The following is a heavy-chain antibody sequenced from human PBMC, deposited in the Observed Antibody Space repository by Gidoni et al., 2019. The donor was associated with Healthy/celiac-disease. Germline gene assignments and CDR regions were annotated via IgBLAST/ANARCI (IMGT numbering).Heavy chain of an antibody. CDR2: IYWNDDK. CDR3: AHSTYYYGSGSYSVNIYYYGMDV. V-gene: IGHV2-5*01. CDR1: GFSLSTSGVG. Sequence: QITLKESGPTLVKPTQTLTLTCTFSGFSLSTSGVGVGWIRQPPGKALEWLALIYWNDDKRYSPSLKSRLTITKDTSKNQVVLTMTNMDPVDTATYYCAHSTYYYGSGSYSVNIYYYGMDVWGQGTTVTVSS. J-gene: IGHJ6*02. D-gene: IGHD3-10*01.